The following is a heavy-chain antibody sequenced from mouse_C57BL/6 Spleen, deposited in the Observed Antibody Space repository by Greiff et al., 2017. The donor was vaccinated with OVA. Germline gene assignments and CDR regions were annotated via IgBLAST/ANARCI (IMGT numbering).Heavy chain of an antibody. J-gene: IGHJ2*01. CDR3: ARGESYDFDY. Sequence: VKLQQPGAELVKPGASVKLSCKASGYTFTSYWMQWVKQRPGQGLEWIGEIDPSDSYTNYNQKFKGKATLTVDTSSSTAYMQLSSLTSEDSAVYYCARGESYDFDYWGQGTTLTVSS. CDR1: GYTFTSYW. V-gene: IGHV1-50*01. D-gene: IGHD6-1*02. CDR2: IDPSDSYT.